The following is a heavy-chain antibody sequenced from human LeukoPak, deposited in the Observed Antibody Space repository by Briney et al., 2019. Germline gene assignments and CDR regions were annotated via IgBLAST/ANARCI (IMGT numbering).Heavy chain of an antibody. Sequence: PGRSLRLSCAASGFTFSSYGMHWVRQAPGKGLEWVAVIWYDGSNKYYADSVKGRFTISRDNSKNTLYLQMNSLRAEDTAVYYCAXXITVHEGGIDYWGQGTLVTVS. CDR1: GFTFSSYG. V-gene: IGHV3-33*01. CDR2: IWYDGSNK. D-gene: IGHD1-1*01. J-gene: IGHJ4*02. CDR3: AXXITVHEGGIDY.